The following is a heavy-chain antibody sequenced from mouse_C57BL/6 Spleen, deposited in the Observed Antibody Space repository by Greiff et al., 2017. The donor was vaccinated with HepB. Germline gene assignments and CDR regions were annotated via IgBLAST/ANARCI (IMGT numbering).Heavy chain of an antibody. J-gene: IGHJ4*01. D-gene: IGHD2-5*01. CDR2: IDPETGGT. Sequence: VQLQQSGAELVRPGASVTLSCKASGYTFTDYEMHWVKQTPVHGLEWIGAIDPETGGTAYNQKFKGKAILTADKSSSTAYMELRSLTSEDSAVYYCTSTYYSNVYAMDYWGQGTSVTVSS. V-gene: IGHV1-15*01. CDR1: GYTFTDYE. CDR3: TSTYYSNVYAMDY.